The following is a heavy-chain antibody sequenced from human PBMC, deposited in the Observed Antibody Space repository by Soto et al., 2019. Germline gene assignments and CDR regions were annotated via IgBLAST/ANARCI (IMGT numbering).Heavy chain of an antibody. CDR1: GYSFTSYW. CDR2: IYPGDSDT. CDR3: ARAGWGSYYYYGMDV. D-gene: IGHD6-19*01. Sequence: PGESLKVSCKGSGYSFTSYWIGGVRQMPGKGLEWMGIIYPGDSDTRYSPSFQGQVTISADKSISTAYLQWSSLKASDTAMYYCARAGWGSYYYYGMDVWGQGTTVTVSS. J-gene: IGHJ6*02. V-gene: IGHV5-51*01.